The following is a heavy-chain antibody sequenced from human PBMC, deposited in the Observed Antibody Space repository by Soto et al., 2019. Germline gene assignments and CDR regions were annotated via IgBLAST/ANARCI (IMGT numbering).Heavy chain of an antibody. J-gene: IGHJ6*02. CDR2: VYYTGGT. V-gene: IGHV4-59*08. CDR1: SGPSSSHN. D-gene: IGHD1-1*01. CDR3: VRQGIGNLHGLVDV. Sequence: QVQLQQSGPGLVKPSETLSLTCTVSSGPSSSHNWGWIRQPPGRGLEWIGYVYYTGGTSYNPSLTSRVTISADTSTNHISLTLSSVPAAATAVYYCVRQGIGNLHGLVDVWGQGTTVSVSS.